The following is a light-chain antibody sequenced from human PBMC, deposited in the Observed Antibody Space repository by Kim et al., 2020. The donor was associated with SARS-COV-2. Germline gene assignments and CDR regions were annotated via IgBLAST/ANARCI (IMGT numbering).Light chain of an antibody. CDR2: EDQ. V-gene: IGLV6-57*02. CDR1: SGSIASYF. Sequence: GKTIIFTCTSNSGSIASYFVQWFQQRPGSAPTTVIYEDQVRPSGVPDRFSGSVDSYSNSASLTISELKPEDEADYYCQSYYDNDWVFGGGTQLTVL. CDR3: QSYYDNDWV. J-gene: IGLJ3*02.